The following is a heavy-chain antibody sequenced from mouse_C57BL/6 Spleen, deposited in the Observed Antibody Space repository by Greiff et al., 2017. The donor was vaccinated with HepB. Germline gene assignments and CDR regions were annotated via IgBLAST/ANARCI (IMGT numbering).Heavy chain of an antibody. V-gene: IGHV5-9-1*02. J-gene: IGHJ2*01. CDR1: GFTFSSYA. D-gene: IGHD1-1*01. CDR2: ISSGGDYI. Sequence: EVQRVESGEGLVKPGGSLKLSCAASGFTFSSYAMSWVRQTPEKRLEWVAYISSGGDYIYYADTVKGRFTISRDNARNTLYLQMSSLKSEDTAMYYCTRVVSYYYGSSFDYWGQGTTLTVSS. CDR3: TRVVSYYYGSSFDY.